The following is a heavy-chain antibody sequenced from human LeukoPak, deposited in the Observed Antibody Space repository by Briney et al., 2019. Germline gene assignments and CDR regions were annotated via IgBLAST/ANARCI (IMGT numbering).Heavy chain of an antibody. CDR3: AKGATYYYDSSGSYYGDY. D-gene: IGHD3-22*01. CDR2: ISSSGSTI. Sequence: GGSLRLSCAASGFTFSSYEMNWVRQAPGKGLEWVSYISSSGSTIYYADSVKGRFTISRDNAKNSLYLQMNSLRAEDTAVYYCAKGATYYYDSSGSYYGDYWGQGTLVTVSS. J-gene: IGHJ4*02. CDR1: GFTFSSYE. V-gene: IGHV3-48*03.